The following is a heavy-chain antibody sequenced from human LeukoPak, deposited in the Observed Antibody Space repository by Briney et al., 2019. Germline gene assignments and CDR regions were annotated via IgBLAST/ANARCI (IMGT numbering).Heavy chain of an antibody. J-gene: IGHJ2*01. Sequence: ASVKVSCKVSGYTPTELSMHWVRQAPGKGLEGVGGFDPEDGETIYAQKFQGRVTMTEDTSTDTAYMELSSLRSEDTAVYYCATPQNGGNSEFDLWGRGTLVTVSS. V-gene: IGHV1-24*01. CDR1: GYTPTELS. CDR2: FDPEDGET. CDR3: ATPQNGGNSEFDL. D-gene: IGHD4-23*01.